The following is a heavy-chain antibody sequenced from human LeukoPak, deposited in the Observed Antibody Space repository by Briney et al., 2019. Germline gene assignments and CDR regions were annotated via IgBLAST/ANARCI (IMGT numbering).Heavy chain of an antibody. CDR2: IKQDGSDT. D-gene: IGHD6-13*01. Sequence: GGSLRLSCTASGFTFSNYWMSSVRQTPEKGLEWVANIKQDGSDTVYVDSVKGRFTISRDNAQNSLYLQMNSLRAEDTAVYYCARDPYSSTWSYGMDVWGQGTTVTISS. CDR1: GFTFSNYW. J-gene: IGHJ6*02. CDR3: ARDPYSSTWSYGMDV. V-gene: IGHV3-7*05.